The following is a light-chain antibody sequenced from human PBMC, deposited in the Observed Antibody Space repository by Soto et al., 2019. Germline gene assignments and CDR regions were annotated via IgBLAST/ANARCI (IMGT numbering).Light chain of an antibody. Sequence: EIAMTQSPATLSVSPGERATLSCRTSQSVSRDLAWYQQKPGQPPRLLIYGASTRATGIPDRFSGSGSGTEFTLTISSLQSEDFAVYYCQQYLNWPRLTFGGGTKV. CDR3: QQYLNWPRLT. CDR1: QSVSRD. CDR2: GAS. V-gene: IGKV3-15*01. J-gene: IGKJ4*01.